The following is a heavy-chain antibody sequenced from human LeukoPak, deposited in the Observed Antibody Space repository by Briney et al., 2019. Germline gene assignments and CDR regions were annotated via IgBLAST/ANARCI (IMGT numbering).Heavy chain of an antibody. Sequence: SETLSLTCTVSGGSISSYYWSWIRQPPGKGLEWIGYIYYNGSTNYNPSLKSRITISVDMSMTQFSLKLSSVTAADTAVYYCARSKTPYDFWSGYFDYWGQGTLVTVSS. CDR2: IYYNGST. V-gene: IGHV4-59*08. CDR3: ARSKTPYDFWSGYFDY. CDR1: GGSISSYY. J-gene: IGHJ4*02. D-gene: IGHD3-3*01.